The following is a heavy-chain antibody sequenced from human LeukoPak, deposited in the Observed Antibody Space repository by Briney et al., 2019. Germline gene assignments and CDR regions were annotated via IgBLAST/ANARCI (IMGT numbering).Heavy chain of an antibody. D-gene: IGHD6-13*01. CDR1: GGSFSGYY. CDR3: ASPIAAAGDY. V-gene: IGHV4-34*01. J-gene: IGHJ4*02. Sequence: PSETLSLTCAVYGGSFSGYYWSWIRQPPGKGLEWIGEINHSGSTNYNPSLKSRVTISVDTSKNQFSLKLSSVTAADTAVYYCASPIAAAGDYWGQGTLVTVSS. CDR2: INHSGST.